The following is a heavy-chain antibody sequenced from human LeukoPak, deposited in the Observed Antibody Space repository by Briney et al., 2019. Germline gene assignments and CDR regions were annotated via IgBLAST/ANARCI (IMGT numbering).Heavy chain of an antibody. CDR1: GSTFDDYA. V-gene: IGHV3-43D*03. J-gene: IGHJ4*02. Sequence: GGSLRLSCAASGSTFDDYAMHWVRQAPGKGLEWVSLISWDGGGTYYADTVKGRFTISRDNSKNSLYLQMNSLRAEDTALYYCAKDMAAYYYASGNIDYWGQGTLVTVSS. D-gene: IGHD3-10*01. CDR3: AKDMAAYYYASGNIDY. CDR2: ISWDGGGT.